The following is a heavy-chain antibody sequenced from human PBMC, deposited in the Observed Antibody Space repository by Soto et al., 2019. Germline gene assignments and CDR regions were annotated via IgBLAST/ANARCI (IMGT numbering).Heavy chain of an antibody. Sequence: SQTLSLTCAISGDSVSSNSAAWNWIRQSPSRGLEWLGRTFYRSKWYYDYAVSVKSRITINPDTSKNQFSLQLSSVTAADTAVYYCARDQVPAALLGWFDPWGQGTLVTVSS. CDR3: ARDQVPAALLGWFDP. J-gene: IGHJ5*02. CDR2: TFYRSKWYY. CDR1: GDSVSSNSAA. D-gene: IGHD2-2*01. V-gene: IGHV6-1*01.